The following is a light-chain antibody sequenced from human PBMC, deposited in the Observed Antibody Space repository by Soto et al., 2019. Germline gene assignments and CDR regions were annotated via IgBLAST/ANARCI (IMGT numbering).Light chain of an antibody. CDR2: DVS. CDR1: SSDVGAYNY. Sequence: QSALTQPRSVSGSPGQSVTISCTGTSSDVGAYNYVSWYQQHTGKAPKLMIYDVSKRPSGVPDRFSGSKSGNTASLTISGLQAEDEADYYCCSYAGTLYVFGTGTKLTVL. V-gene: IGLV2-11*01. CDR3: CSYAGTLYV. J-gene: IGLJ1*01.